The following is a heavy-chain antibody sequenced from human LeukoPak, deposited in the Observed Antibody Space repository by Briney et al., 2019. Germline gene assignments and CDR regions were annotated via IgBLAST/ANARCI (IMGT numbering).Heavy chain of an antibody. CDR3: AQDFWSFRNY. V-gene: IGHV3-23*01. J-gene: IGHJ4*02. Sequence: GGSLRLSCAASGFTFSDYAMSWVRQVPGKGLEWVAAISGSGGSTFYADSVKGRFTISRDHSKNTLYLQMNSLRPEDTAVYYCAQDFWSFRNYWGQGTLVTVSS. CDR1: GFTFSDYA. CDR2: ISGSGGST. D-gene: IGHD3-3*01.